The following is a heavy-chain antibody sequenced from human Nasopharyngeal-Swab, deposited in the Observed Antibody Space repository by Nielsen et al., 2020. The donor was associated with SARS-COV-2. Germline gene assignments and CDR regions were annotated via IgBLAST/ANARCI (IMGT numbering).Heavy chain of an antibody. CDR1: GASITSGGYY. Sequence: SETLSLTCTVSGASITSGGYYWGWIRQPPGKGLEWIGSIYYSGSTYYNPSLKSRVTISVDTSKNQFSLKLSSVTAADTAVYYCASCYDFCDYFDYWGQGTLVTVSS. D-gene: IGHD3-3*01. CDR3: ASCYDFCDYFDY. J-gene: IGHJ4*02. V-gene: IGHV4-39*01. CDR2: IYYSGST.